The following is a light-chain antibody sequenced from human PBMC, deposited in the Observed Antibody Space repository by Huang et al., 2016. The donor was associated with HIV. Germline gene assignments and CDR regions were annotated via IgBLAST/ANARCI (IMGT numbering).Light chain of an antibody. J-gene: IGKJ5*01. CDR2: GAS. CDR3: QQYNNWPPIT. V-gene: IGKV3-15*01. Sequence: EIVMTQSPVTLSVSPGERATLSCRASQSVSSNVAWYQQKPGKDPRLLIYGASTMATGFPARFSGSGSGTEFTLTISSLQSEDFALYYCQQYNNWPPITFGQGTRLEIK. CDR1: QSVSSN.